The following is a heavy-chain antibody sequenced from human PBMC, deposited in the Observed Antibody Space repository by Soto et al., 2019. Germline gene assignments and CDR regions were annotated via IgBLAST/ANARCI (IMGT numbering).Heavy chain of an antibody. CDR2: INPSSGGT. D-gene: IGHD6-19*01. J-gene: IGHJ4*02. CDR3: ARALGWSYFDY. CDR1: GYTFISYY. V-gene: IGHV1-46*01. Sequence: QVQLVQSETEMQKSGASVTVSCRASGYTFISYYIHLLRQAPGQGLEWMATINPSSGGTSYAPNFQGRVTMTRDTSTNTVYVELSSLRSGDTALYSCARALGWSYFDYWGQGTLVTVSS.